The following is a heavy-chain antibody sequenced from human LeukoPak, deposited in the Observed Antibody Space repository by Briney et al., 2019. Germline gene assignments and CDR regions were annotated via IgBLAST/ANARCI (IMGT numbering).Heavy chain of an antibody. CDR2: IYSGGST. V-gene: IGHV3-53*01. J-gene: IGHJ4*02. CDR3: ARVRCSSTSCYEGGVYFDY. D-gene: IGHD2-2*01. Sequence: GGSLRLSCAASGFTVSSNYMSWVRQAPGKGLEWVSVIYSGGSTYYADSVKGRFTISRDNSKNTLYLQMNSLRAEDTAVYYCARVRCSSTSCYEGGVYFDYWGQGTLVTVSS. CDR1: GFTVSSNY.